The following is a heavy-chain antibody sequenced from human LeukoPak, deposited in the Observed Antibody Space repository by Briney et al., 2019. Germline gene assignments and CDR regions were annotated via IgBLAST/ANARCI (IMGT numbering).Heavy chain of an antibody. V-gene: IGHV4-4*07. D-gene: IGHD3-22*01. Sequence: SETLSLTCTVSGGSISSYYWSWIRQPAGKGLEWIGRIYTSGSTNYNPSLKSRVTMSVDTSKNQFSLKLSSVTAADTAVYYCARGTFNYYDSSGYSKGGPYYHYYYMDVWGKRTTVTVSS. CDR3: ARGTFNYYDSSGYSKGGPYYHYYYMDV. CDR2: IYTSGST. J-gene: IGHJ6*03. CDR1: GGSISSYY.